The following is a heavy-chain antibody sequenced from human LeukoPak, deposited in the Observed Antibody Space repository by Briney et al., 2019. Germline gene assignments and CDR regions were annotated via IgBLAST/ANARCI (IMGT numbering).Heavy chain of an antibody. D-gene: IGHD2-2*01. J-gene: IGHJ6*03. CDR1: GGSFSGYY. CDR2: INHSGST. Sequence: PSETLSLTCAVYGGSFSGYYWSWIRQPPGKGLEWIGEINHSGSTNYNPSLKSRVTISVDTSKNQFSLKLSSVTAADTAVYYCARDTYCSSTSCFPYYMDVWGTGTTVTVSS. V-gene: IGHV4-34*01. CDR3: ARDTYCSSTSCFPYYMDV.